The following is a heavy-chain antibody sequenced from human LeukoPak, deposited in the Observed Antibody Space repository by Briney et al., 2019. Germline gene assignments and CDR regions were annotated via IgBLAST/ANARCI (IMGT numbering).Heavy chain of an antibody. D-gene: IGHD4-17*01. CDR1: GYTFTGYY. CDR2: INPNSGGT. V-gene: IGHV1-2*02. Sequence: ASVKVSCKASGYTFTGYYMHWVRQAPGQGLEWMGWINPNSGGTNYAQKFQGRVTMTTDKSISTAYLEIKRLKYDDTAVYYCARDRYYGDRFYYYMDVWGKGTTVTISS. J-gene: IGHJ6*03. CDR3: ARDRYYGDRFYYYMDV.